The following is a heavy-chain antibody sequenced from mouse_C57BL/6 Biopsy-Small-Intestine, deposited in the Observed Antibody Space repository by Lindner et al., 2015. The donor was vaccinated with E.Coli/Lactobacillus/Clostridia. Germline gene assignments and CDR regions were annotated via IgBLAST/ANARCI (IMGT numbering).Heavy chain of an antibody. CDR3: ASGRPNYDILTGSD. CDR2: INTGTGDT. V-gene: IGHV1-84*02. Sequence: SVKVSCKASGYTFTRYAMHWVRQAPGQRLEWMGWINTGTGDTKYSQKFQGRVTITRDTSASTAYMELSSLRSEDTALYYCASGRPNYDILTGSDWGQGTLVTVSS. CDR1: GYTFTRYA. J-gene: IGHJ4*01. D-gene: IGHD2-4*01.